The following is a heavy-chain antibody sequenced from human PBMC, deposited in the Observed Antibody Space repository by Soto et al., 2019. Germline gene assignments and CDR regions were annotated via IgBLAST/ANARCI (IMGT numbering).Heavy chain of an antibody. D-gene: IGHD3-9*01. V-gene: IGHV3-15*01. CDR3: TTAHYDILSGRVDS. Sequence: EVQLVESGGGLVTPGGSLRLSCAASGFTFRNAWMNWVRQAPGKGLEWVGRIKNEIDGWATDYPAPVKGRFTISRDDSKNTLYLQMNSLKSEDTAVYYCTTAHYDILSGRVDSWGQGTLVTVSS. CDR2: IKNEIDGWAT. CDR1: GFTFRNAW. J-gene: IGHJ5*01.